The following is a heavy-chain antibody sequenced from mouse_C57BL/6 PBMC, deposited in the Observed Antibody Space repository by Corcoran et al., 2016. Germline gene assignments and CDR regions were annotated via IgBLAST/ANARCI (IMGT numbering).Heavy chain of an antibody. Sequence: QIQLVQSGPELKKPGETVKISCKASGYTFTTYGMSWVKQAPGKGLKWMGWINTYSGVPTYADDFKGRFALPLETSASTAYLQINNLKNEDKATYFCARKGGLYEYPAWLAYGGQGTLVTGSA. CDR1: GYTFTTYG. CDR2: INTYSGVP. CDR3: ARKGGLYEYPAWLAY. V-gene: IGHV9-3*01. J-gene: IGHJ3*01. D-gene: IGHD2-4*01.